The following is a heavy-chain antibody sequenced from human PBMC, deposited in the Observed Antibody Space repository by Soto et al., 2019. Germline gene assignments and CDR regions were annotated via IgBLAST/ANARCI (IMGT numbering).Heavy chain of an antibody. V-gene: IGHV1-69*13. CDR1: GGTFSSYA. Sequence: SVKVSCKASGGTFSSYAISWVRQAPGQGLEWMGGIIPIFGTANYAQKFQGRVTITADESTSTAYMELSSLRSEDTAVYYCARGAFVDIVATTDPILDAFDIWGQGTMVTVSS. J-gene: IGHJ3*02. CDR2: IIPIFGTA. CDR3: ARGAFVDIVATTDPILDAFDI. D-gene: IGHD5-12*01.